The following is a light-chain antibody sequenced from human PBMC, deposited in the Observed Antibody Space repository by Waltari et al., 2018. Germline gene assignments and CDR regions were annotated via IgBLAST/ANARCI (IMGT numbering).Light chain of an antibody. V-gene: IGLV2-14*03. Sequence: QSALTQPASVSGSPGQSITISCTGTSSDAGTYTNVSWYQQHPGKAPKLMIYDVSNRPSGVSNRFSGSKSGNTASLTISGLQAEDEADYYCSSYTSSSTLWVFGGGTKLTVL. CDR2: DVS. CDR3: SSYTSSSTLWV. CDR1: SSDAGTYTN. J-gene: IGLJ3*02.